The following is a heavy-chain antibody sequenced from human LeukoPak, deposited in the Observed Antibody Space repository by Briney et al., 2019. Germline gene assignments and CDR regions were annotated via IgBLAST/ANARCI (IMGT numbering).Heavy chain of an antibody. CDR2: IKEDGTEK. J-gene: IGHJ6*03. CDR3: ARSPAGDAWPPAYYMDV. CDR1: EFSFSTYW. D-gene: IGHD3-10*01. V-gene: IGHV3-7*01. Sequence: GGSLRLSCAASEFSFSTYWMSWVRQAPGKGLEWVANIKEDGTEKYYVGSVKGRFTISRDNAKKSLYLQLNSLRDDDTAVYFCARSPAGDAWPPAYYMDVWGKGTTVTVSS.